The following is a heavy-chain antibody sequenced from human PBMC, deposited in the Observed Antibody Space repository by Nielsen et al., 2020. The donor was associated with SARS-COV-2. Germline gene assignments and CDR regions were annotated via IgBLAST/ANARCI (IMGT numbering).Heavy chain of an antibody. D-gene: IGHD6-13*01. J-gene: IGHJ4*02. CDR3: AKDLYPTGPTARGSWSSTGIDY. CDR1: GFTFSSYA. CDR2: ISGSGGST. Sequence: GESLKISCAASGFTFSSYAMSWVRQAPGKGLEWVSAISGSGGSTYYADSVKGRFTISRDNSKNTLYLQMNSLRAEDTAVYYCAKDLYPTGPTARGSWSSTGIDYWGQGTLVTVSS. V-gene: IGHV3-23*01.